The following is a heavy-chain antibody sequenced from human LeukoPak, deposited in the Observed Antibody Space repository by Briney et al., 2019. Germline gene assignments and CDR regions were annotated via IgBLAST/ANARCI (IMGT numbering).Heavy chain of an antibody. CDR1: GFTFSIYA. V-gene: IGHV3-23*01. J-gene: IGHJ4*02. CDR3: AKAGIAVPATPEY. D-gene: IGHD6-19*01. CDR2: ISSSGGTT. Sequence: GGSLRLSCAASGFTFSIYAMNWVRQAPGKGREWGSVISSSGGTTYYSDSVKGRFIISRDNSKNTLYLQMNSLRAEDTAVYYCAKAGIAVPATPEYCGQGTQVTVSS.